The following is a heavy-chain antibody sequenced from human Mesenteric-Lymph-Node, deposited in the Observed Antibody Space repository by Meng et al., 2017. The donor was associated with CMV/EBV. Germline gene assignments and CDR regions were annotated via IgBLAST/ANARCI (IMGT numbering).Heavy chain of an antibody. CDR1: GYTFTGYY. D-gene: IGHD3-10*01. J-gene: IGHJ5*02. V-gene: IGHV1-2*02. CDR2: INPNSGDT. Sequence: ASVKVSCKASGYTFTGYYMHWVRQAPGQGPEWMGWINPNSGDTTYAQQFQGRVTMTRDTSISTAYMELRSLRSDDTAVYYCARDRGFLASNWFDPWGQGTLVTVSS. CDR3: ARDRGFLASNWFDP.